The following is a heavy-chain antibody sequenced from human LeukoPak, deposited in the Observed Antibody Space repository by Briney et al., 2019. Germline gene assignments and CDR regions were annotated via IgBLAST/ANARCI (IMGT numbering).Heavy chain of an antibody. Sequence: GGSLSLSGAASGFTFSSYGMHWVRQAPGKGLEWVANIRQDGNEIYYADSVKGRFTISRDNAKNSLYLQMNSLRAEDTAVYYCATDYTGYFDYWGQGILVIVSS. J-gene: IGHJ4*02. D-gene: IGHD2-2*02. V-gene: IGHV3-7*01. CDR3: ATDYTGYFDY. CDR2: IRQDGNEI. CDR1: GFTFSSYG.